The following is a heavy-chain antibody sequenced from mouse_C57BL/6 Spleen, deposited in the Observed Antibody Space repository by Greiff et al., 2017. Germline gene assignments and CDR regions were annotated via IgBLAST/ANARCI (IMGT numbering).Heavy chain of an antibody. CDR2: ISYDGSN. CDR1: GYSITSGYY. CDR3: ARTGPYYSNPSWFAY. V-gene: IGHV3-6*01. D-gene: IGHD2-5*01. J-gene: IGHJ3*01. Sequence: EVQLVESGPGLVKPSQSLSLTCSVTGYSITSGYYWNWIRQFPGNKLEWMGYISYDGSNNYNPSLKNRISITRDTSKNQFFLKLNSVTTEDTATYYCARTGPYYSNPSWFAYWGQGTLVTVSA.